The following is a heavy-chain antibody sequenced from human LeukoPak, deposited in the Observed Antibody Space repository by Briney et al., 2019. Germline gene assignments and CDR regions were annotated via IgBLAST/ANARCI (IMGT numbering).Heavy chain of an antibody. J-gene: IGHJ6*02. CDR1: GYTFTSYG. CDR2: ISAYNGNT. D-gene: IGHD2-15*01. CDR3: ARILCSGGSCYSSYYYGMDV. Sequence: WASVKVSCKASGYTFTSYGISWVRQAPGQGLEWMGWISAYNGNTNYAQKLQGRVTMTTDTSTSIAYMELRSLRSDDTAVYYCARILCSGGSCYSSYYYGMDVWGQGTTVTVSS. V-gene: IGHV1-18*01.